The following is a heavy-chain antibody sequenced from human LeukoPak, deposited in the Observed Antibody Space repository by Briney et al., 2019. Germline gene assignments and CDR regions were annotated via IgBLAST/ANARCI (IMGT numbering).Heavy chain of an antibody. J-gene: IGHJ2*01. V-gene: IGHV3-21*01. CDR3: ARVGSRGWYFDL. CDR1: GFTFSSYS. CDR2: ISSSSSYI. D-gene: IGHD3-10*01. Sequence: PGGSLRLSCAASGFTFSSYSMNRVRQAPGKGLEWVSSISSSSSYIYYADSVKGRFTISRDNAKNSLYLQMNSLRAEDTAVYYCARVGSRGWYFDLWGRGTLVTVSS.